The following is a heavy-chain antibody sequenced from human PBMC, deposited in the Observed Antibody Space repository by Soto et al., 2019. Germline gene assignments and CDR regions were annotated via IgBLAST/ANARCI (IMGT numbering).Heavy chain of an antibody. D-gene: IGHD6-19*01. CDR3: AREDSSGQKGLDY. J-gene: IGHJ4*02. Sequence: PGGSLRLSCAASGFIFSNYGMHWVRQPPGKGLEWVAVISYDGSNKYYADSVKGRFTISRDNSKNTLYLQMNSLRAEDTAVYYCAREDSSGQKGLDYWGQGTLVTVSS. CDR1: GFIFSNYG. CDR2: ISYDGSNK. V-gene: IGHV3-30*03.